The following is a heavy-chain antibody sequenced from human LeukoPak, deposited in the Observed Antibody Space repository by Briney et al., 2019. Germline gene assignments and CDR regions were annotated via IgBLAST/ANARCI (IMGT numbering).Heavy chain of an antibody. CDR2: IYSSGST. CDR1: GGSISSYY. Sequence: SETLSLTCTVSGGSISSYYWSWIRQPAGKGLEWIGRIYSSGSTNYNPSLKSRVTMSVDTSKKQFSLKLSSVTAADTAVYYCARRRNLNNWFDPWGQGTLVTVSS. V-gene: IGHV4-4*07. J-gene: IGHJ5*02. CDR3: ARRRNLNNWFDP. D-gene: IGHD1-14*01.